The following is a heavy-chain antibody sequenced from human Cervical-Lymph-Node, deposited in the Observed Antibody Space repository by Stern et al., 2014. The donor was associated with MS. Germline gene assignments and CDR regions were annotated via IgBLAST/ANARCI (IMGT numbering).Heavy chain of an antibody. Sequence: QVQLVQSGAEVKKPGASVKVSCKVSGYSLTVLSMHWVRQPPGKGLEWMGGFDPDDAETLCSQQFQGRLPMTEDTSADTAYMELSSLRSEDTAVYYCVRYGDYVDAFDMWGQGTMVTVSS. CDR3: VRYGDYVDAFDM. CDR1: GYSLTVLS. D-gene: IGHD4-17*01. CDR2: FDPDDAET. J-gene: IGHJ3*02. V-gene: IGHV1-24*01.